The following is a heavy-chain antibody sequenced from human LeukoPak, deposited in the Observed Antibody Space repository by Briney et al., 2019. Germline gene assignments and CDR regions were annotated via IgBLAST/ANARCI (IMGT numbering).Heavy chain of an antibody. J-gene: IGHJ4*02. D-gene: IGHD1-26*01. V-gene: IGHV1-69*05. CDR3: ARSLVGATLDVGY. Sequence: SVKVSCKASGGTFSSYAISWVRQAPGQGLEWMGRIIPIFGTANYAQKFQGRVTITTDESTSTAYMELSSLRSEDTAVYFCARSLVGATLDVGYWGQGTLVTVSS. CDR2: IIPIFGTA. CDR1: GGTFSSYA.